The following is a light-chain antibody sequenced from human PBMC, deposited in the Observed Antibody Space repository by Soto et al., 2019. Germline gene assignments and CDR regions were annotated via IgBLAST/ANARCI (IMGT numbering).Light chain of an antibody. CDR3: QVRTDWPPFKYT. CDR2: ETS. Sequence: EIVLTQSPASLSLSAGERVTLSCRASQSVDTMVAWYQQQVGRTPRLLIYETSNRATGVPGRFSGSGSGTDFTHTISSLEPEDFAVYFCQVRTDWPPFKYTFGQGTKLEV. V-gene: IGKV3-11*01. J-gene: IGKJ2*01. CDR1: QSVDTM.